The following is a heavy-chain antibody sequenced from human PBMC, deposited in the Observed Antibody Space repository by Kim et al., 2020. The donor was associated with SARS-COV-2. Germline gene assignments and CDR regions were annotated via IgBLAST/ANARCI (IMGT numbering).Heavy chain of an antibody. D-gene: IGHD3-22*01. J-gene: IGHJ4*02. Sequence: SETLSLTCTVSGGSISSSSYYWGWIRQPPGKGLEWIGSIYYSGSTYYNPSLKSRVTISVDTSKNQFSLKLSSVTAADTAVYYCARGGGLSGSSLFDYWGQGTLVTVPS. CDR1: GGSISSSSYY. CDR2: IYYSGST. CDR3: ARGGGLSGSSLFDY. V-gene: IGHV4-39*01.